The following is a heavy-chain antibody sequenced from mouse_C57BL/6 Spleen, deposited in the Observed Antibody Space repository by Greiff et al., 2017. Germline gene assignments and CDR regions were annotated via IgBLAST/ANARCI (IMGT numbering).Heavy chain of an antibody. J-gene: IGHJ2*01. V-gene: IGHV1-64*01. CDR3: ARGVQGLTGFDY. Sequence: QVQLQQPGAELVKPGASVKLSCKASGYTFTSYWMHWVKQRPGQGLEWIGMIHPNSGSTNYNEKFKSKATLTVDKSSSTAYMQLSSLTSEDSAVYYCARGVQGLTGFDYWGQGTTLTVSS. CDR1: GYTFTSYW. CDR2: IHPNSGST. D-gene: IGHD2-13*01.